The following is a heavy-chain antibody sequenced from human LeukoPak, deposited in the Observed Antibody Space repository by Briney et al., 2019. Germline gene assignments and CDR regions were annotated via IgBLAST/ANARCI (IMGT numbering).Heavy chain of an antibody. CDR1: GYTFTGYY. CDR2: INPNSGGT. D-gene: IGHD3-16*01. V-gene: IGHV1-2*02. Sequence: ASVKVSCKASGYTFTGYYMHWVRQAPGQGLEWMGWINPNSGGTNYAQKFQGRVTMTRDTPISTAYMELSRLRSDDPAVYYCATLMTTRPGAPFDYWGQGTLVTVSS. J-gene: IGHJ4*02. CDR3: ATLMTTRPGAPFDY.